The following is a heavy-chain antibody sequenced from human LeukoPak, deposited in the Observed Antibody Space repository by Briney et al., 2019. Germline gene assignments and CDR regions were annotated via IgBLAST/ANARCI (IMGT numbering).Heavy chain of an antibody. CDR1: GFTVSSNY. Sequence: GGSLRLSCAASGFTVSSNYMSWVRQAPGKGLEWVSVIYSGDSTYYADSVKGRFTISRDNSKNTLYLQMNSLRAEDTAVYYCARVEAGDAFDIWGQGTMVTVSS. D-gene: IGHD6-19*01. J-gene: IGHJ3*02. CDR2: IYSGDST. CDR3: ARVEAGDAFDI. V-gene: IGHV3-66*01.